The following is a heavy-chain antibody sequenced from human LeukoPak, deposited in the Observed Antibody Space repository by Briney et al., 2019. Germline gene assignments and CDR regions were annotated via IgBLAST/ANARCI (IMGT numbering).Heavy chain of an antibody. CDR1: GFTVSSNS. CDR2: MYSGGST. J-gene: IGHJ4*02. D-gene: IGHD3-22*01. CDR3: ARKHYYDSSGYPLDY. Sequence: GGSLRLSCAASGFTVSSNSMSWVRQAPGKGLEWVSVMYSGGSTFYADSVKGRFTISRDNSKNTLYLQMNSLRAEDTAVYYCARKHYYDSSGYPLDYWGQGTLVTVSS. V-gene: IGHV3-66*01.